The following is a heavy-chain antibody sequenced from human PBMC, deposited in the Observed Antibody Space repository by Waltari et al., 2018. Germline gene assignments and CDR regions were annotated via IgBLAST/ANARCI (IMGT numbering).Heavy chain of an antibody. V-gene: IGHV4-59*11. D-gene: IGHD6-13*01. Sequence: QVQLQESGPALVKPSETLSLTCTVSGGSISSHYWNWIRQPPGKGLEWIGYIYYSGSTHYNPSLKSLVTISVDTSKNQISLKLTSVTAADTAVYYCARVQTLGIAAAGNYYFDYWGQGTLVTVSS. J-gene: IGHJ4*02. CDR3: ARVQTLGIAAAGNYYFDY. CDR1: GGSISSHY. CDR2: IYYSGST.